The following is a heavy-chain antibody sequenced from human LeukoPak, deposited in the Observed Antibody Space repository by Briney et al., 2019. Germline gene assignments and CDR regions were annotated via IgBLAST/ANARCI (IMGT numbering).Heavy chain of an antibody. D-gene: IGHD2-2*01. Sequence: GGSLRLSCAASGFTFSSYAMSWVRQAPGKGLEWVSAISGSGGSTYYADSVKGRFTISRDNSKNTLYLQMNSLRAEDTAVYYCAKDVSYWSSTSCYWGSDFDYWGQGTLGTVSS. J-gene: IGHJ4*02. CDR1: GFTFSSYA. CDR2: ISGSGGST. CDR3: AKDVSYWSSTSCYWGSDFDY. V-gene: IGHV3-23*01.